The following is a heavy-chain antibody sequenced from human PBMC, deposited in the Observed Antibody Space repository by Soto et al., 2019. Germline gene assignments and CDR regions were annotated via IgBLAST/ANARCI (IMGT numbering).Heavy chain of an antibody. V-gene: IGHV3-74*01. Sequence: RRLSCAASGFTFSSYWMHCVRQAPGKGLVWVSRINPDGSATNYADSVKGRFTISRDNAKNTLYLKMNSLRAEDTAVFYCGRGGSDSPMAPGXWGQGTLVTVS. CDR1: GFTFSSYW. D-gene: IGHD5-18*01. CDR3: GRGGSDSPMAPGX. J-gene: IGHJ4*02. CDR2: INPDGSAT.